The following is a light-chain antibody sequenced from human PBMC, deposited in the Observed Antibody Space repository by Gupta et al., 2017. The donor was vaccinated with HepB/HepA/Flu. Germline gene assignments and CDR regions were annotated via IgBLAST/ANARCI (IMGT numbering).Light chain of an antibody. J-gene: IGKJ4*01. CDR2: DAS. Sequence: EIVLTQSPAPLSLSPGESATLSCRASQTIMRFLAWYQQKPVQAPRLLIYDASNRATGIPARFSGSGSGTDFTLTISSLEPDDFAVYYCQQRSHWSLTFGGGTKVAIK. CDR3: QQRSHWSLT. CDR1: QTIMRF. V-gene: IGKV3-11*01.